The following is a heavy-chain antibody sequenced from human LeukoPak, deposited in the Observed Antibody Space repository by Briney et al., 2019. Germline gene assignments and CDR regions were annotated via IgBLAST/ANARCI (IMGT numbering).Heavy chain of an antibody. CDR1: GGTFSSYA. Sequence: ASVKVSCKASGGTFSSYAISWVRQAPGQGLEWMGGIIPIFGTANYAQKFQGRVTTTADESTSTAYMELSSLRSEDTAVYYCARDSWIGFGELYWFDPWGQGTLVTVSS. D-gene: IGHD3-10*01. CDR2: IIPIFGTA. CDR3: ARDSWIGFGELYWFDP. V-gene: IGHV1-69*13. J-gene: IGHJ5*02.